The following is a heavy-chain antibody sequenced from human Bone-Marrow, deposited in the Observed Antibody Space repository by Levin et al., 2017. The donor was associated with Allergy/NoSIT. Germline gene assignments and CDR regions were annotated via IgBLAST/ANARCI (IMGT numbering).Heavy chain of an antibody. CDR3: AKEEWGPSYGMDV. D-gene: IGHD1-26*01. Sequence: GGSLRLSCVGPEFTFSWYAMSWVRQVPGKGPVWVSGISVRGDSTHYADSVKGRFTISRDNSKNTLYLQMNKLTVEDTAVYYCAKEEWGPSYGMDVWGQGTTVTVSS. CDR2: ISVRGDST. J-gene: IGHJ6*02. V-gene: IGHV3-23*01. CDR1: EFTFSWYA.